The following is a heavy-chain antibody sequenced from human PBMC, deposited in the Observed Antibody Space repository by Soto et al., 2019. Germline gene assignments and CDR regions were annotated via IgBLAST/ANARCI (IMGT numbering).Heavy chain of an antibody. V-gene: IGHV4-34*01. CDR1: AGSFSGYY. CDR3: ARGPYRIAKYYYYGMDV. CDR2: INHSGST. Sequence: PSETLSLTSAVYAGSFSGYYWSGIRQPPGKGLEWIGEINHSGSTNYNPSLKSRVTISVDTSKNQFSLQLSSVTAADTAVYYCARGPYRIAKYYYYGMDVWGQGTTVTVSS. J-gene: IGHJ6*02. D-gene: IGHD6-13*01.